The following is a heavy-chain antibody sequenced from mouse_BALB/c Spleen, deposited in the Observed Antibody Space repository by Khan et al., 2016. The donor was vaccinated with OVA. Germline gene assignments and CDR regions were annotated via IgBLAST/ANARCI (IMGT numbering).Heavy chain of an antibody. V-gene: IGHV1S137*01. D-gene: IGHD1-3*01. Sequence: VELVESGAELVRPGVSVKISCKGSGYTFTDFAMHWVKQSHAKSLEWIGVISTYYGDADSNQKFKGKATMTVDKSSSTAYMELARLTSEDSAIYYCARGSGNSRFAYWGQGTLVTVSA. CDR2: ISTYYGDA. J-gene: IGHJ3*01. CDR3: ARGSGNSRFAY. CDR1: GYTFTDFA.